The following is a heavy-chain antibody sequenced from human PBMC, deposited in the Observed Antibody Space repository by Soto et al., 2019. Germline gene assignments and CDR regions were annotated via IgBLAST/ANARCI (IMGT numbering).Heavy chain of an antibody. CDR2: ISAYNGNT. D-gene: IGHD6-19*01. Sequence: QDRLVQSGVEVKKPGASVRVSCKASGYSFTNYGITWVRQAPGQGFEWMGWISAYNGNTNYAQKFQGRVTLTTDTSTGTAYLEFGSLRSDVTDVYYCARDRGVVSPVAGNTHYYYSIDVWCKGTTVTVSS. CDR3: ARDRGVVSPVAGNTHYYYSIDV. CDR1: GYSFTNYG. V-gene: IGHV1-18*01. J-gene: IGHJ6*03.